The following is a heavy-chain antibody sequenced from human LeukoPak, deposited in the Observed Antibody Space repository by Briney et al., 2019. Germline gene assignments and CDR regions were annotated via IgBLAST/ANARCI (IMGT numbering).Heavy chain of an antibody. CDR1: GFTLSSYE. CDR3: ARDRVVTGMDV. CDR2: ISSSGSTK. Sequence: GGSLRLSCAASGFTLSSYEINWVRQAPGKGLEWVLYISSSGSTKYYADSVKGRFTISRDSAKNSLYLHMNSLRAEDTAVYYCARDRVVTGMDVWGKGTTVTVSS. J-gene: IGHJ6*04. V-gene: IGHV3-48*03. D-gene: IGHD3-3*01.